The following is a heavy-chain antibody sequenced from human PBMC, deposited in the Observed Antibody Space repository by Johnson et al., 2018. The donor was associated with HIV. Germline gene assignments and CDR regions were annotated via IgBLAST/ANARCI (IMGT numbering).Heavy chain of an antibody. CDR1: GFTFSSYG. D-gene: IGHD6-13*01. J-gene: IGHJ3*02. Sequence: VRLVESGGGVVQPGRSLRLSCAASGFTFSSYGMHWVRQAPGKGLEWVAVISYDGSNKYYADSVKGRFTISRDNSKNTLYLQMNSLRAEDTAVYYCAKVSSWYFLRAFDIWGQGTMVTVSS. V-gene: IGHV3-30*18. CDR2: ISYDGSNK. CDR3: AKVSSWYFLRAFDI.